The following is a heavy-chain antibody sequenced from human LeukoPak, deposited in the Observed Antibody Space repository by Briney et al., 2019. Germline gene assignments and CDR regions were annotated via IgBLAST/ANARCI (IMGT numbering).Heavy chain of an antibody. J-gene: IGHJ4*02. Sequence: SETLSLTCTVSGYSISSGYYWGWIRQPPGKGLEWIGSIYHSGSTYYNPSLKSRVTISVDTSKNQFSLKLSSVTAADTAVYYCARVAHDYVWGSYRFDYWGQGTLDTVSS. CDR1: GYSISSGYY. V-gene: IGHV4-38-2*02. D-gene: IGHD3-16*02. CDR2: IYHSGST. CDR3: ARVAHDYVWGSYRFDY.